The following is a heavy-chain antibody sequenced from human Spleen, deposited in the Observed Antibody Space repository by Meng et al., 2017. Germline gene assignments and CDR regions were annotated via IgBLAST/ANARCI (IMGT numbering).Heavy chain of an antibody. V-gene: IGHV3-21*01. CDR3: ARGMGSGSYYNVYYFDY. CDR1: GFTFSNYY. Sequence: GESLKISCAASGFTFSNYYMNWVRQAPGKGLEWVSSITSSSSYIYYADSVKGRFTISRDNAKNSLYLQMNSLRAEDTAVYYCARGMGSGSYYNVYYFDYWGQGTLVTVSS. J-gene: IGHJ4*02. D-gene: IGHD3-10*01. CDR2: ITSSSSYI.